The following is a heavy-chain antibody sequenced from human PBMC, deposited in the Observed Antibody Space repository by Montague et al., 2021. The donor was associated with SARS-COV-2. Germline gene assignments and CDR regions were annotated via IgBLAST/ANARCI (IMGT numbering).Heavy chain of an antibody. D-gene: IGHD3-22*01. V-gene: IGHV4-39*01. CDR1: GGSISSSSYY. CDR2: IYYSGST. CDR3: ASPTYCYDSSGSDAFDI. Sequence: SETLSLTCTVSGGSISSSSYYWGWIRQPPGKGLEWIGSIYYSGSTCYNPSLKSRVTISVDTSKNQFSLKLSSVTAADTAVYYCASPTYCYDSSGSDAFDIWGQGTMVAVSS. J-gene: IGHJ3*02.